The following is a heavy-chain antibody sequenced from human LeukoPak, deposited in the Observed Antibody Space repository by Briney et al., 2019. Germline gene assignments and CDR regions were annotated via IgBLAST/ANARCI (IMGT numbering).Heavy chain of an antibody. Sequence: ASETLSLTCTVSGGSINNYYWSWLRQPPGKGLEWIGYIYYSVSTNYNPSLKSRVTISVDPSKNQFSLKLSSVTAADTAVYYCVRVRGIAGRWVFDYWGQGTLVTVSS. CDR2: IYYSVST. J-gene: IGHJ4*02. V-gene: IGHV4-59*01. CDR3: VRVRGIAGRWVFDY. D-gene: IGHD6-6*01. CDR1: GGSINNYY.